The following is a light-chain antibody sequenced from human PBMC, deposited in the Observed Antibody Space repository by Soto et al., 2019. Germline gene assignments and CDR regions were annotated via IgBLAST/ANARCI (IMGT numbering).Light chain of an antibody. J-gene: IGLJ1*01. CDR1: SSNIGAGYD. CDR3: QSYDNSLSGSGV. Sequence: QSVLTQPPSVSGAPGQRVTISCTGSSSNIGAGYDVHWYQQLPGTAPKLLIYGNSNRPSGVPDRFSGSKSGTSASLAITGVQAEDEADYSCQSYDNSLSGSGVFGTGTKLTVL. CDR2: GNS. V-gene: IGLV1-40*01.